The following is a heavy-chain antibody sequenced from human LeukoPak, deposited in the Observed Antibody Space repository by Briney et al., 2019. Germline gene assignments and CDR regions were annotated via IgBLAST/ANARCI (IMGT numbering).Heavy chain of an antibody. J-gene: IGHJ4*02. V-gene: IGHV3-53*01. CDR2: IYSGGTT. Sequence: GGSLRLSCAASGFTVSSNYMNWVRQAPGKGLEWVSVIYSGGTTYYADSVKGRFTISRDNSKNTLYLQMNSLRAEDTAVYYCASTSVGALFFDYWGQGTLVTVSS. D-gene: IGHD1-26*01. CDR3: ASTSVGALFFDY. CDR1: GFTVSSNY.